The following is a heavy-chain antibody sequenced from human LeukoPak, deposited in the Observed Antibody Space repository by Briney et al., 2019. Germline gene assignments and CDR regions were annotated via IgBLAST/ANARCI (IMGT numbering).Heavy chain of an antibody. V-gene: IGHV3-74*01. D-gene: IGHD3-16*01. CDR1: GFTFSSYW. CDR2: INSDGSST. CDR3: ARDWGRLGELLP. J-gene: IGHJ5*02. Sequence: PGGSLRLSCAASGFTFSSYWMHWVRQAPWKGLVWVSRINSDGSSTSYADSVKGRFTISRDNAKNTLYLQMNSLRAEDTAVYYCARDWGRLGELLPWGQGTLVTVSS.